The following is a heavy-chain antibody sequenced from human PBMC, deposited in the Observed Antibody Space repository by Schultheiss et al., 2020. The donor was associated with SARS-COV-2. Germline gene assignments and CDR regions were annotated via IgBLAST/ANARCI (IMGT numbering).Heavy chain of an antibody. D-gene: IGHD6-13*01. CDR3: ARGGTSSSGFDY. CDR1: GFTVSSNY. V-gene: IGHV3-53*05. CDR2: IYSGGST. J-gene: IGHJ4*02. Sequence: GESLKISCAASGFTVSSNYMSWVRQAPGKGLEWVSVIYSGGSTYYADSVKGRFTISRDNSKNTLYLQMNSLRAEDTAVYYCARGGTSSSGFDYWGQGTLVTVSS.